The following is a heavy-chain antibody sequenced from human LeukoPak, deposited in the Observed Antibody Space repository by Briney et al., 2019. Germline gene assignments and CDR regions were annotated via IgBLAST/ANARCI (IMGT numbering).Heavy chain of an antibody. Sequence: PGGSLRLSCATSGFSLSDYYMSWIRQTPGKELEWLAYISGSGATMNYADSVKGRFTISRDNAKKSVYLQMNSLRAEDTAVYYCARDFSVNSGYSPLRWFDPWGQGTQVTVSS. CDR2: ISGSGATM. V-gene: IGHV3-11*04. D-gene: IGHD3-22*01. CDR3: ARDFSVNSGYSPLRWFDP. CDR1: GFSLSDYY. J-gene: IGHJ5*02.